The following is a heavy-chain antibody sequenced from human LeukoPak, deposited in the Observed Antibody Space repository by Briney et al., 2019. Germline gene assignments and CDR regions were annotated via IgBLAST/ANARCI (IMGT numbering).Heavy chain of an antibody. Sequence: GGSLRLSCAASGFTFSSYSMNWVRQAPGKGLEWVSSVSSSSSYIYYADSMKGRFTISRDNAENSLYLQMNSLRAEDTAVYYCARGPVVVTAILFDYWGQGTLVTVSS. V-gene: IGHV3-21*01. D-gene: IGHD2-21*02. CDR3: ARGPVVVTAILFDY. CDR1: GFTFSSYS. J-gene: IGHJ4*02. CDR2: VSSSSSYI.